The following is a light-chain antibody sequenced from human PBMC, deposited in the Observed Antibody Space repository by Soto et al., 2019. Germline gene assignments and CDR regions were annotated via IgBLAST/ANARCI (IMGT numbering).Light chain of an antibody. Sequence: DIQMTQSPSTLSASVGDRVTITCRASQSISSWLAWYQQKPGKAPKLLIYKASSLESGVPSRFSCSGSGTEFTLTISSLQPDDFATYDCQQYNSYRRTFGQGTKVESK. CDR1: QSISSW. CDR2: KAS. CDR3: QQYNSYRRT. V-gene: IGKV1-5*03. J-gene: IGKJ1*01.